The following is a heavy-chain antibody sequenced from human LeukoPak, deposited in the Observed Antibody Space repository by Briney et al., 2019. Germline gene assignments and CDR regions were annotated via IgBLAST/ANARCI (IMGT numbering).Heavy chain of an antibody. CDR1: GYTFTGYY. CDR2: INPNSGGT. CDR3: AKESSGGWYFDY. D-gene: IGHD6-19*01. Sequence: GASVKVSCKASGYTFTGYYMHWVRQAPGQGLEWMGWINPNSGGTNYAQKFQGRVTMTRDTSISTAYMELNRLRSDDTAVYYCAKESSGGWYFDYWGQGTLVTVSS. J-gene: IGHJ4*02. V-gene: IGHV1-2*02.